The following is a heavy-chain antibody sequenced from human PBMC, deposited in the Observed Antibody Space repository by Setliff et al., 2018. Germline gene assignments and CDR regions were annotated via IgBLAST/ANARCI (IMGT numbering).Heavy chain of an antibody. CDR1: GFTFSGYN. CDR2: IDGRNSHE. CDR3: ARDLLGFDGFDI. Sequence: PSETLRLSCAASGFTFSGYNMNWVRQAPGQGLEWVSSIDGRNSHEYAADSVKGRFTISRDIAKNSVYLQMNGLRAEDTAVYYCARDLLGFDGFDIWGRGTMVTVSS. V-gene: IGHV3-21*06. D-gene: IGHD2-15*01. J-gene: IGHJ3*02.